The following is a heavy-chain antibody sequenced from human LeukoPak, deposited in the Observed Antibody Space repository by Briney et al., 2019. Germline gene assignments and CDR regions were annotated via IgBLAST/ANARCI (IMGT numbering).Heavy chain of an antibody. D-gene: IGHD7-27*01. Sequence: SETLSLTCTVSGGSISSSSYYWGWIRQPPGKGLEWIGSIYYSGSTYYNPSLKSRVTISVDTSKNQFSLKLSSVTAADTAVYYCARDRTGDGNYFDYWGQGTLVTVSS. CDR2: IYYSGST. CDR1: GGSISSSSYY. V-gene: IGHV4-39*07. CDR3: ARDRTGDGNYFDY. J-gene: IGHJ4*02.